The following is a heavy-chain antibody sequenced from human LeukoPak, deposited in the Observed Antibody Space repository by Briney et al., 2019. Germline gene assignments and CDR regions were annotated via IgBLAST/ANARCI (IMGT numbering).Heavy chain of an antibody. D-gene: IGHD1-26*01. CDR3: ARDTYSGSYSSYYFDY. Sequence: ASVKVSCKASGYTFTSYGISWVRQAPGQGLEWMGWISAYNGNTNYAQKLQGRVTMTTDTSTSTAYMELRSLRSDDTAVYYCARDTYSGSYSSYYFDYWGQGTLVTVSS. V-gene: IGHV1-18*01. J-gene: IGHJ4*02. CDR2: ISAYNGNT. CDR1: GYTFTSYG.